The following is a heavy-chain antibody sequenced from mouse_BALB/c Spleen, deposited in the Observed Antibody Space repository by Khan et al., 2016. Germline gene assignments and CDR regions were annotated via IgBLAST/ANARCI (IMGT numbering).Heavy chain of an antibody. J-gene: IGHJ3*01. V-gene: IGHV1-80*01. CDR1: GYAFSSYW. D-gene: IGHD2-14*01. Sequence: QVQLKQSGAELVTPGSSVKISCKASGYAFSSYWMNWVKQRPGQGLEWIGQIYPGDDDTNYNGKFKGKATLTADKSSTTAYMQLSSITSEDSAVYFCARAGSRYDGMFAYWGQGTLVTVSA. CDR2: IYPGDDDT. CDR3: ARAGSRYDGMFAY.